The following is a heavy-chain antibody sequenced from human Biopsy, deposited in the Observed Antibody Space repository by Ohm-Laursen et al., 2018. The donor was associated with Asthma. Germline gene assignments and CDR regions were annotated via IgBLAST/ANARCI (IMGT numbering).Heavy chain of an antibody. CDR1: GYSFATNA. J-gene: IGHJ6*02. CDR3: ARSAETYSGFDSNYYGMDV. Sequence: SVKVSCKASGYSFATNAMHWVRQAPGQRPEWMGWFNPGNGNAKVSEKFQGRVSITRDTSATTAYLEVSSLTSEDTAVYYRARSAETYSGFDSNYYGMDVWGQGTRVTVSS. CDR2: FNPGNGNA. D-gene: IGHD5-12*01. V-gene: IGHV1-3*01.